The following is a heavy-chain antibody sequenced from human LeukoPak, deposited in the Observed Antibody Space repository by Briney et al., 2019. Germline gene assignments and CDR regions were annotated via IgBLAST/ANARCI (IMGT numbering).Heavy chain of an antibody. D-gene: IGHD6-13*01. CDR3: ASGGRNAAAGTTWFDP. V-gene: IGHV1-46*01. Sequence: GASVKVSCKASGYTFTSYYMHWVRQSPGQGLEWMGIINPSGGSTSYAQKFQVRVTMTRDMSTSTVYMELGSLRSEDTAVYYCASGGRNAAAGTTWFDPWGQGTLVPVSS. J-gene: IGHJ5*02. CDR2: INPSGGST. CDR1: GYTFTSYY.